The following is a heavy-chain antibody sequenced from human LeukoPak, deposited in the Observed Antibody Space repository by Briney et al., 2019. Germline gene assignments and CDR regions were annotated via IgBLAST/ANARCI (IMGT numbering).Heavy chain of an antibody. CDR2: ISYDGSNK. Sequence: PGGSLRLSCAASGFTFSSYEMNWVRQAPGKGLEWVAVISYDGSNKYYADSVKGRFTISRDNSKNTLYLQMNSLRAEDTAVYYCAKDTVDTAMDTYYFDYWGQGTLVSVSS. D-gene: IGHD5-18*01. J-gene: IGHJ4*02. V-gene: IGHV3-30*18. CDR1: GFTFSSYE. CDR3: AKDTVDTAMDTYYFDY.